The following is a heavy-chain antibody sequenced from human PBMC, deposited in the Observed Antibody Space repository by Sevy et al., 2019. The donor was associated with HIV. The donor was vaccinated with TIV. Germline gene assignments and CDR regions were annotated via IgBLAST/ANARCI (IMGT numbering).Heavy chain of an antibody. CDR3: ARDSDASNHYYLDYFDY. Sequence: ASVKVSCKASGYSFTNYPINWVRQAPGQGLELMGGIRNYNGDTKYAEKFQGRVTVTTDTSTRTAYMELRSLRSDDTAVYYCARDSDASNHYYLDYFDYWGQGTRVTVSS. D-gene: IGHD3-22*01. J-gene: IGHJ4*02. CDR1: GYSFTNYP. CDR2: IRNYNGDT. V-gene: IGHV1-18*01.